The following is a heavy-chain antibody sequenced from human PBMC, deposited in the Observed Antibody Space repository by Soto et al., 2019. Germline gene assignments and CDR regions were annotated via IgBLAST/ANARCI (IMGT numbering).Heavy chain of an antibody. J-gene: IGHJ2*01. V-gene: IGHV4-59*01. CDR1: GGSISRYY. CDR2: IYYRGST. Sequence: SETLSLTCTVSGGSISRYYWSWIRQPPGKGLEWIGYIYYRGSTNYNPSLKSRVTISVDTSKNQFSLKLGSVTAADTAMYYCARFNWYFDLWGRGTLVTVS. CDR3: ARFNWYFDL.